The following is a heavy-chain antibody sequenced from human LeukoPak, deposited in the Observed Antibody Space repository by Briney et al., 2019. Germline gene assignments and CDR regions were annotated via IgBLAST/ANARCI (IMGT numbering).Heavy chain of an antibody. Sequence: PSHTLSLNCIVSGGSISSGGYYWNWIRHHPQKGLEWIGYIYYSGSTYYNPSLQSRVFISIDTSKNQFYLQLSSVTAADTAVYYCARGHGFNLVTAYFDPWGPGSLLTVSS. CDR2: IYYSGST. V-gene: IGHV4-31*03. CDR1: GGSISSGGYY. D-gene: IGHD5-18*01. CDR3: ARGHGFNLVTAYFDP. J-gene: IGHJ5*02.